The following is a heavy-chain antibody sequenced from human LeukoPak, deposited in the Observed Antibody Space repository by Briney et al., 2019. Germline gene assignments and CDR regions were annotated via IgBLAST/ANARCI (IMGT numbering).Heavy chain of an antibody. D-gene: IGHD6-13*01. CDR1: GGSMNSFY. J-gene: IGHJ4*02. Sequence: PSETLSLTCTVSGGSMNSFYWNWIRQSAGKGLEWIGRIYTTGHTKYNPSLQSRVTMSVATSKNQFSLKLDFVTAADTAVYFCVRELASSWYYFDSWGQGSLVTVSS. V-gene: IGHV4-4*07. CDR2: IYTTGHT. CDR3: VRELASSWYYFDS.